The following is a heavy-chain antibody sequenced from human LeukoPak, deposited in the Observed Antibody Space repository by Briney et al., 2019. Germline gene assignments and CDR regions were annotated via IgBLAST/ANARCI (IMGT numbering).Heavy chain of an antibody. CDR1: GYTFTGYY. CDR2: INPNSGGT. CDR3: ARDQTYYDFWSGYYRSENNDAFDI. J-gene: IGHJ3*02. D-gene: IGHD3-3*01. Sequence: ASVKVSCKASGYTFTGYYMHWVRQAPGQGLEWMGWINPNSGGTNYAQKFQGRVTMTRDTSISTAYMELSRLRSDDTAVYYCARDQTYYDFWSGYYRSENNDAFDIWGQGTMVTVSS. V-gene: IGHV1-2*02.